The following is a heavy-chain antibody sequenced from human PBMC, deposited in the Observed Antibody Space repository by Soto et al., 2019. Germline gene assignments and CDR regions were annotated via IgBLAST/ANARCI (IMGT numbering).Heavy chain of an antibody. CDR2: IYYSGST. D-gene: IGHD6-19*01. CDR1: GGSISSSSYY. J-gene: IGHJ4*02. V-gene: IGHV4-39*01. CDR3: ARSYSSGWYYFDY. Sequence: SETLSLTCTVSGGSISSSSYYWGWIRQPPGKGLEWIGSIYYSGSTYYNPSLKSRVTISVDTSKNQFSLKLSSVTAADTAVYYCARSYSSGWYYFDYWGQGTLVTVSS.